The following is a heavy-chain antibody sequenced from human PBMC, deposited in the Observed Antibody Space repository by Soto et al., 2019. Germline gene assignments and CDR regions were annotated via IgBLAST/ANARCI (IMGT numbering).Heavy chain of an antibody. CDR1: GYTLTSYY. D-gene: IGHD3-16*01. Sequence: QVQLVQSGAEVKKPGASAKVSCTASGYTLTSYYMHWVRQAPGQGLEWMGVINPTDDSARYAQKFQGRVTLTSDTSTSTVSMELSRLKSEDTAVYYCAKDQKQRYDHTDPNSFYYGMDVWGQGTTVTFSS. J-gene: IGHJ6*02. V-gene: IGHV1-46*01. CDR3: AKDQKQRYDHTDPNSFYYGMDV. CDR2: INPTDDSA.